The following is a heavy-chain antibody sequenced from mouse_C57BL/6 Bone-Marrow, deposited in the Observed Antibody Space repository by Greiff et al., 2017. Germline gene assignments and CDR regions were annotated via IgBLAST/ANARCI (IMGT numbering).Heavy chain of an antibody. V-gene: IGHV5-17*01. J-gene: IGHJ2*01. Sequence: EVHLVESGGGLVKPGGSLKLSCAASGFTFSDYGMHWVRQAPEKGLEWVAYISSGSSTIYYADTVKGRFTISRDNAKNTLFLQMTSLRSEDTAMYYCAKNDGSSFDYWGQGTTLTVSS. CDR1: GFTFSDYG. D-gene: IGHD1-1*01. CDR3: AKNDGSSFDY. CDR2: ISSGSSTI.